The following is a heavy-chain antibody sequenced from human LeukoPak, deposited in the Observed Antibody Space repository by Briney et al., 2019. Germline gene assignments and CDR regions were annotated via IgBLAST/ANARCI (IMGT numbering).Heavy chain of an antibody. J-gene: IGHJ4*02. CDR1: GFTFSTYS. CDR3: ARLSCYDS. CDR2: IYAGDSST. D-gene: IGHD3-16*01. V-gene: IGHV5-51*01. Sequence: GESPDPYLKGSGFTFSTYSFAWVRQMPGKGLEWMGVIYAGDSSTEYRPSFQGQLTISVDKSISTAYLQWSSLKASDSAIYYCARLSCYDSWGQATLVPVSS.